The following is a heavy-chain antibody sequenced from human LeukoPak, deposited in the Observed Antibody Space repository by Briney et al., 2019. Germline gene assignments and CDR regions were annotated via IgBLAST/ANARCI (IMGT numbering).Heavy chain of an antibody. CDR3: ARGRLWFGELGGAFDI. V-gene: IGHV3-21*01. D-gene: IGHD3-10*01. Sequence: GGSLRLSCAASGFTFSSYSMNWVRQAPGKGLEWVSSISSSSSYIYYADSVKGRFTISRDNAKNSLYLQMNSLRAEDTAVYYCARGRLWFGELGGAFDIWGQGTMVTVSS. CDR1: GFTFSSYS. J-gene: IGHJ3*02. CDR2: ISSSSSYI.